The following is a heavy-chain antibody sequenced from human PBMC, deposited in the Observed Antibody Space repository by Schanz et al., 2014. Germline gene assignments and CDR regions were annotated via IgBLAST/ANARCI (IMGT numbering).Heavy chain of an antibody. CDR3: TTDRGITVRPLFDY. CDR2: IKSNTDGGTT. Sequence: EVELVESGGGLVKPGGSLRLSCVVSGFTFTNAWMSWVRQAPGKGLEWVGRIKSNTDGGTTDYATPVKGRFTISRDDSKNTLYLQMNFLKTEDTAVYFCTTDRGITVRPLFDYWGHGTLVTVAS. D-gene: IGHD6-6*01. V-gene: IGHV3-15*01. J-gene: IGHJ4*01. CDR1: GFTFTNAW.